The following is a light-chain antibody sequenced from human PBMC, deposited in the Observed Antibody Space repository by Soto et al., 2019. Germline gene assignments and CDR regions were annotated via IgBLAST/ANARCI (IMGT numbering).Light chain of an antibody. J-gene: IGKJ1*01. Sequence: DIQMTQSPSTLSASVGDRFTMTCRASQSISVWLAWYQQKAGKAPNLLIYKASRLESGVPSRFSGSGSETEFTLTISGLQPGDSATYYCQQYNSYSPTFGQGTKVDIK. V-gene: IGKV1-5*03. CDR1: QSISVW. CDR2: KAS. CDR3: QQYNSYSPT.